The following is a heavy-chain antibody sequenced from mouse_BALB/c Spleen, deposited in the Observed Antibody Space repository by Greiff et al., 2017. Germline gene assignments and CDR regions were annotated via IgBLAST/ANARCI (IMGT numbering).Heavy chain of an antibody. Sequence: EVQLVESGGGLVQPGGSRKLSCAASGFTFSSFGMHWVRQAPEKGLEWVAYISSGSSTIYYADTVKGRFTISRDNPKNTLFLQMTSLRSEDTAMYYCARSYDRYDEGYFDVWGAGTTVTVSS. V-gene: IGHV5-17*02. D-gene: IGHD2-14*01. CDR1: GFTFSSFG. CDR3: ARSYDRYDEGYFDV. J-gene: IGHJ1*01. CDR2: ISSGSSTI.